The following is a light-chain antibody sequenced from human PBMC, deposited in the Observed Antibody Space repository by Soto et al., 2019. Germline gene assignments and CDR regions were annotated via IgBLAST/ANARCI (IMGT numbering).Light chain of an antibody. J-gene: IGKJ4*01. Sequence: DIPLTQSPSSLSASLGDRVTITCRASQSVRTYLNWYQHKPGTAPKVLIYAATSLQSGVPSRFSGSTSGTHFTLTISSLQPEDFATYYCQQSYSQPLTFGGGTKVDIK. V-gene: IGKV1-39*01. CDR3: QQSYSQPLT. CDR1: QSVRTY. CDR2: AAT.